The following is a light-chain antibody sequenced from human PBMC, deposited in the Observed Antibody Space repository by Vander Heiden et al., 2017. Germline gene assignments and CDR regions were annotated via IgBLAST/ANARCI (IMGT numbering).Light chain of an antibody. J-gene: IGKJ5*01. V-gene: IGKV3-15*01. Sequence: EISMTHSPATLSVSPGERATLTCRASQIVSNNLAWYQQKPGQAPRLLIYGASTRATGVPARFSGSGYGTEFTLTISSLQSEDFAVYYCQQYHNWPITFGQGTRLEIK. CDR3: QQYHNWPIT. CDR1: QIVSNN. CDR2: GAS.